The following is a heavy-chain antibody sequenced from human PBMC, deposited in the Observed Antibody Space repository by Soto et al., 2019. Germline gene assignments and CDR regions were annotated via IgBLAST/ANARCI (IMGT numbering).Heavy chain of an antibody. CDR2: LGAADDP. J-gene: IGHJ6*02. D-gene: IGHD2-15*01. CDR1: GFTLRAYD. V-gene: IGHV3-13*05. Sequence: PGGSLRLSCAASGFTLRAYDMHWVRQSEGKGLDWVSALGAADDPYYLVSVKGRFTISRENAKNSLYLQMNNLRAGDTAVYYCARAYSGRLPRRADYYYAMDVWGQGTTVTVSS. CDR3: ARAYSGRLPRRADYYYAMDV.